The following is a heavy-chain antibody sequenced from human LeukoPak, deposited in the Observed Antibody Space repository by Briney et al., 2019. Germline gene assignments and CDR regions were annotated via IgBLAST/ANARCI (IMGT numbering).Heavy chain of an antibody. V-gene: IGHV4-59*01. CDR3: ARGDPSGRPGIGFDF. J-gene: IGHJ4*02. D-gene: IGHD1-26*01. CDR1: GGSITNSY. Sequence: SETLSLTCTVSGGSITNSYWSWIRQPPGKGLEWIGHFHDSEGTNYNPSLKSRVSISLDTSKNQVSLWLNSVTAADTAVSYCARGDPSGRPGIGFDFWGQGALVSVSS. CDR2: FHDSEGT.